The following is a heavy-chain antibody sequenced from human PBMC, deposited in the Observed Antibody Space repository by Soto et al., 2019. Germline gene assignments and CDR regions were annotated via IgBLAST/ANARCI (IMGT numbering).Heavy chain of an antibody. CDR2: IDAGNGNT. Sequence: AASVKVSCKASGYTFTSYPTHWVRQAPGQRLEWMGWIDAGNGNTKYSQKFRGRVTFTTDTSASTAYMDLSSLRSEDTAVYYCARAGYTYGSPYYAMEGWCQGTTVTV. J-gene: IGHJ6*02. CDR1: GYTFTSYP. D-gene: IGHD5-18*01. CDR3: ARAGYTYGSPYYAMEG. V-gene: IGHV1-3*01.